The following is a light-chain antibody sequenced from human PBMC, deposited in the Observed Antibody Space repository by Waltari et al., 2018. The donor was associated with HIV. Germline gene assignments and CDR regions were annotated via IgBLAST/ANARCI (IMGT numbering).Light chain of an antibody. CDR3: QSYDSTLSAWV. V-gene: IGLV1-40*01. CDR2: CYC. Sequence: QSVLRQPPSVSGAPGQRVTISCTGTRSTIRAGYEVHWYQQLPGAAPKRLIFCYCNRPSGGPDRFSGSKSGTSASLAISGLQAEDEADYYCQSYDSTLSAWVFGGGTKLTVL. CDR1: RSTIRAGYE. J-gene: IGLJ3*02.